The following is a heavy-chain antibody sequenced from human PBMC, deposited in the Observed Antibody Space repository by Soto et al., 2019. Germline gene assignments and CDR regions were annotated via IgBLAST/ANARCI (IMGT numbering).Heavy chain of an antibody. D-gene: IGHD3-16*01. J-gene: IGHJ6*02. CDR1: GYTFTGHY. CDR3: ARARGGLGGRGGRGGGPYVDV. V-gene: IGHV1-2*02. Sequence: ASVKVSCKASGYTFTGHYMQWVRQAPGQGLEWMGWINPNSGDTNYAQKFQGRVTMTRDTSISTVYMELSRLRSDDTALYYCARARGGLGGRGGRGGGPYVDVRGQGTTVTVSS. CDR2: INPNSGDT.